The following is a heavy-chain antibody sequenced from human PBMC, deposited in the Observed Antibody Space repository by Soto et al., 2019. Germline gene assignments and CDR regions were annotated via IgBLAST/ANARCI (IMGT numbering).Heavy chain of an antibody. CDR3: AKVVVASISFFDY. J-gene: IGHJ4*02. CDR1: GFTFSSYA. Sequence: GGSLRLSCAASGFTFSSYAMSWVRQAPGKGLEWVSAISGSGGSTYYADSAKGRFTISRDNSKNTLFLQMNSLRADDTAVYYCAKVVVASISFFDYWGQGTLVTVSS. CDR2: ISGSGGST. V-gene: IGHV3-23*01. D-gene: IGHD2-15*01.